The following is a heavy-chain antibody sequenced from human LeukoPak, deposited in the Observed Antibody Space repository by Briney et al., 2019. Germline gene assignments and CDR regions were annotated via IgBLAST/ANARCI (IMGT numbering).Heavy chain of an antibody. Sequence: SETLSLSCTVSGTSISDHYWIWLRQPPGKGLEWVGFIHTTGSTCYTPSLQSRVSISVDTSKSQVSLKLGSVTAADTAVYFCVRGRAWLCDSWGQGTLLTVTS. D-gene: IGHD6-19*01. CDR2: IHTTGST. CDR3: VRGRAWLCDS. V-gene: IGHV4-59*11. J-gene: IGHJ4*02. CDR1: GTSISDHY.